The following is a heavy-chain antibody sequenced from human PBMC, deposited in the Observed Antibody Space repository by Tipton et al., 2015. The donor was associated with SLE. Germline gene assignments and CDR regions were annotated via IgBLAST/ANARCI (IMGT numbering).Heavy chain of an antibody. Sequence: TLSLTCTVSDYSITNSRYYWAWISQPPGKGLQWIGSVSFSRTVDYDPSLTSRISVSLDTSKKQVSLKLASVTAADTAAYYCVRHQSGTMESVWGQGTLVIVSS. V-gene: IGHV4-39*07. D-gene: IGHD1-7*01. CDR1: DYSITNSRYY. CDR3: VRHQSGTMESV. CDR2: VSFSRTV. J-gene: IGHJ4*02.